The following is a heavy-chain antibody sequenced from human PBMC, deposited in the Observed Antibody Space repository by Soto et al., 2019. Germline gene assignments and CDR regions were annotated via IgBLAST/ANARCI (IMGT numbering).Heavy chain of an antibody. CDR2: INSDGSST. J-gene: IGHJ6*03. CDR1: GFTFSSYW. Sequence: GXSLRLSCAASGFTFSSYWIHWVVQAPGKGLVWVSRINSDGSSTSYADSVKGRFTISRDDAKNTLYLQMNSLRAEDTAVYYCARNRFMTTLTYMDVWGKGTTVTVSS. CDR3: ARNRFMTTLTYMDV. V-gene: IGHV3-74*01. D-gene: IGHD3-16*01.